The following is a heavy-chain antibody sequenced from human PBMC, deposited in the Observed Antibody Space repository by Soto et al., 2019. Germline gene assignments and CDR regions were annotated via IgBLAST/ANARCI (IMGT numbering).Heavy chain of an antibody. J-gene: IGHJ5*02. Sequence: EVQLLESGGGLVQPGGSLRLSCAASGFSFSTYAMSWVRQAPGKGLEWVSDITGSGDSTYYADSVKGRFTISRDNSKSTLYLQMNSLRAEDTAVYYCAKRGVAVAATPWFDPWGQGTLVTVSS. CDR3: AKRGVAVAATPWFDP. D-gene: IGHD2-15*01. CDR2: ITGSGDST. V-gene: IGHV3-23*01. CDR1: GFSFSTYA.